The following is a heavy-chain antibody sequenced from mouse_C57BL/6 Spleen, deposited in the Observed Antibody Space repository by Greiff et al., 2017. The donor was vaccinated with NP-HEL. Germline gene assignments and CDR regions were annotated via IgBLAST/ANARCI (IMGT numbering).Heavy chain of an antibody. J-gene: IGHJ2*01. CDR2: IDPETGGT. V-gene: IGHV1-15*01. CDR3: TRSGYGNPFDY. Sequence: VKLVESGAELVRPGASVTLSCKASGYTFTDYEMHWVKQTPVHGLEWIGAIDPETGGTAYNQKFKGKAILTADKSSSTAYMELRSLTSEDSAVYYCTRSGYGNPFDYWGQGTTLTVSS. CDR1: GYTFTDYE. D-gene: IGHD2-1*01.